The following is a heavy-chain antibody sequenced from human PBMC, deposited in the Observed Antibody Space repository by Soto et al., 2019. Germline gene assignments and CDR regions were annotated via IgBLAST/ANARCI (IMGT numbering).Heavy chain of an antibody. D-gene: IGHD3-22*01. CDR1: GGSISSYY. J-gene: IGHJ4*02. CDR2: IYYSGST. V-gene: IGHV4-59*08. Sequence: LSLTCTVSGGSISSYYWSWIRQPPGKGLEWIGYIYYSGSTNYNPYLKSRVTISVDTSKNQFSLKLSSVTAADTAVYYCARLTWGDSSGYYYGGYDYWGQGTLVTVSS. CDR3: ARLTWGDSSGYYYGGYDY.